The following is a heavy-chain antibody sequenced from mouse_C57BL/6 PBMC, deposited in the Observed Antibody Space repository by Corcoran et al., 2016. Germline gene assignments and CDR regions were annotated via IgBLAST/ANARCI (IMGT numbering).Heavy chain of an antibody. V-gene: IGHV1-26*01. CDR1: GYTFTDYY. J-gene: IGHJ2*01. Sequence: EVQLQQSGPELVKPGASVKISCKASGYTFTDYYMNWVKQSHGKSLEWIGDINPNNGGTSYNQKFKGKATLTVDKSSSTAYMELRSLTSEDSAVYYCARKIASNYCDYWGQGTTLTVSS. CDR3: ARKIASNYCDY. CDR2: INPNNGGT.